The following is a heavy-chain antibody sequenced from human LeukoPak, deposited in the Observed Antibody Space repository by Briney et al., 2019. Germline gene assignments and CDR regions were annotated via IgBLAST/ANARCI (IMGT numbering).Heavy chain of an antibody. D-gene: IGHD3-16*02. Sequence: GGSLRLXCAASGFTFSSYAMSWVRQAPGKGLEWVSAISGSGGSRYYADSVKGRFTISRDNSKNTLYLQMNSLRAEDTAVYYCASRIDVWGSYRYFDYWGQGTLVTVSS. CDR3: ASRIDVWGSYRYFDY. V-gene: IGHV3-23*01. CDR2: ISGSGGSR. CDR1: GFTFSSYA. J-gene: IGHJ4*02.